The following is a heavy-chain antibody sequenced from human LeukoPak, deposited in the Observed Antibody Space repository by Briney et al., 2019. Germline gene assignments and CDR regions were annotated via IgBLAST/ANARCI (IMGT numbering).Heavy chain of an antibody. J-gene: IGHJ3*02. D-gene: IGHD1-26*01. CDR1: GFTFSSYA. V-gene: IGHV3-23*01. Sequence: GGSLRLSCAASGFTFSSYAMSWVRQAPGKGLEWVSAISGSGGSTYYADSVKGRFTISRDNSKNTVYLQMSSLRAEDTAVYYCARAGGALGADAFDIWGQGTMVTVSS. CDR2: ISGSGGST. CDR3: ARAGGALGADAFDI.